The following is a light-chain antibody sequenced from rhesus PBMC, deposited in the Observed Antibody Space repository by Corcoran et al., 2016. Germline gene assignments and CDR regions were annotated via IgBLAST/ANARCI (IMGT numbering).Light chain of an antibody. J-gene: IGKJ2*01. V-gene: IGKV1S17*01. CDR2: AAS. CDR1: QDISNN. Sequence: DIQMTQSPSSLSASVGDRVTITCQASQDISNNLAWYQQTPGRAPKLLIFAASPLPNGVPSRVSGTVSWTDFTLTISSLQPEDFATYYCQQGYGMPYSFGQGTNVEIK. CDR3: QQGYGMPYS.